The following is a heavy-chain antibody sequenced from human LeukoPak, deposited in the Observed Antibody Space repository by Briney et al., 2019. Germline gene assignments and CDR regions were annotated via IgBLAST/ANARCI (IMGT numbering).Heavy chain of an antibody. CDR2: LYSGGST. CDR3: AKNIAAAGMMNWFDP. CDR1: GFTVSTNY. J-gene: IGHJ5*02. Sequence: PGGSLRLSCAASGFTVSTNYMSWVRQAPGKGLEWVSVLYSGGSTYYADSVQGRFTISRDNSKNTLYLQMNSLRAEDTAVYYCAKNIAAAGMMNWFDPWGQGTLVTVSS. D-gene: IGHD6-13*01. V-gene: IGHV3-53*01.